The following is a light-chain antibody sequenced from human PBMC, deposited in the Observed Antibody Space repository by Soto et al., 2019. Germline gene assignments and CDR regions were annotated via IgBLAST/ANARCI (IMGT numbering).Light chain of an antibody. Sequence: DIPMIHSPSAMSTSVEDIVTIACRASQGISNYLAWFQQKPGKVPKRLIYAASSLQSGVPSRFSGSGSGTEFTLTISSLQPEDFATYYCLQHNSYPWTFGQGSKVDI. CDR2: AAS. J-gene: IGKJ1*01. CDR1: QGISNY. V-gene: IGKV1-17*03. CDR3: LQHNSYPWT.